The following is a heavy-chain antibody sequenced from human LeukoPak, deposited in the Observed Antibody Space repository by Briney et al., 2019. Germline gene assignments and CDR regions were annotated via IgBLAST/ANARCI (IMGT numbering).Heavy chain of an antibody. V-gene: IGHV4-39*02. J-gene: IGHJ4*02. CDR2: IYYSGST. Sequence: SETLSLTCTVSGGSISSSSYYWGWIRQPPGKGLEWIGSIYYSGSTYYNPSLKSRVTISVDTSKNQFSLKLSSVTAADTAVYYCARDEADFWSGYYPNDFDYWGQGTLVTVSS. CDR3: ARDEADFWSGYYPNDFDY. D-gene: IGHD3-3*01. CDR1: GGSISSSSYY.